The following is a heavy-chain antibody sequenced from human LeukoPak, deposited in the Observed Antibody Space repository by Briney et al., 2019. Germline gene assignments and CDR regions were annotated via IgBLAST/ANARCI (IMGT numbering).Heavy chain of an antibody. CDR1: GFTFSSYG. CDR2: ITATSSST. CDR3: VKGRIHMDV. J-gene: IGHJ6*03. V-gene: IGHV3-23*01. Sequence: GGSLRLSCAASGFTFSSYGMSWVRQAPGKGLEWVSAITATSSSTHDADSVQGRFTISRDNSENTLYLQMNSLTREDTALYYCVKGRIHMDVWGKGTTVAISS.